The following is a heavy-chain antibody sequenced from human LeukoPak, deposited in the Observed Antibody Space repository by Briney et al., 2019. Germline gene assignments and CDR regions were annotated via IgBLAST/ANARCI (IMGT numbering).Heavy chain of an antibody. CDR3: ARSGTYYDFWSGYPSDYFYGMDV. D-gene: IGHD3-3*01. CDR1: GFTFSSYA. J-gene: IGHJ6*02. V-gene: IGHV3-30-3*01. Sequence: GRSLRLSCGASGFTFSSYAMHWVRQAPGKGLEWVAVISYDGSNKYYADSVKGRFTISRDNSKNTLYLQMNSLRAEDTAVYYCARSGTYYDFWSGYPSDYFYGMDVWGQGTTVTVSS. CDR2: ISYDGSNK.